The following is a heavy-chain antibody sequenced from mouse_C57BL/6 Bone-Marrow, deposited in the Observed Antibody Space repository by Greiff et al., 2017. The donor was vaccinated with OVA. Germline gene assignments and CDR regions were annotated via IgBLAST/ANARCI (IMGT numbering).Heavy chain of an antibody. V-gene: IGHV10-1*01. J-gene: IGHJ3*01. Sequence: EVHLVESGGGLVQPKGSLKLSCAASGFSFNTYAMNWVRQAPGKGLEWVARIRSKSNNYATYYADSVKDRFTISRDDSESMLYLQMNNLKTEDTAMYYCVRQNDYDDGFAYWGQGTLVTVSA. CDR1: GFSFNTYA. D-gene: IGHD2-4*01. CDR3: VRQNDYDDGFAY. CDR2: IRSKSNNYAT.